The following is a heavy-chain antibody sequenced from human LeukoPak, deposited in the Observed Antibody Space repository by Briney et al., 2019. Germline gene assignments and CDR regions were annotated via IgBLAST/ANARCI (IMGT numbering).Heavy chain of an antibody. CDR3: ARLGTAIVARCLDY. CDR2: IYPGDSDT. CDR1: GYIFTNYW. D-gene: IGHD5-18*01. J-gene: IGHJ4*02. V-gene: IGHV5-51*01. Sequence: HGESLKISCQASGYIFTNYWIAWVRQMPGKGLEWMGSIYPGDSDTRYSPSFQGQGTISADKSIGTAYLQWSSLKASDTAMYYCARLGTAIVARCLDYWGQGTLVTASS.